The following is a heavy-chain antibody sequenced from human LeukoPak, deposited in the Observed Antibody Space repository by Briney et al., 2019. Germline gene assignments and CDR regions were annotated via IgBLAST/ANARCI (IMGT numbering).Heavy chain of an antibody. J-gene: IGHJ4*02. Sequence: GGSLRLSCAASGFTFSSYSMNWVRQAPGKGLERVSSISSSSSYIYYADSVKGRFTISRDNAKNSLYLQMNSLRAEDTAVYYCARVPTDYYDSSGYYYAHDYWGQGTLVTVSS. CDR3: ARVPTDYYDSSGYYYAHDY. D-gene: IGHD3-22*01. CDR2: ISSSSSYI. CDR1: GFTFSSYS. V-gene: IGHV3-21*01.